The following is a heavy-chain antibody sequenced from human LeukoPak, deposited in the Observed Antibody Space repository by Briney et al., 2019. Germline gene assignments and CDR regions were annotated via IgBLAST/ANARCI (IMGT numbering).Heavy chain of an antibody. CDR3: VRDFRSADY. CDR2: ICPDGTVT. CDR1: GFSFSTYR. V-gene: IGHV3-74*01. Sequence: GGSLRLSCAASGFSFSTYRMHWVRQAPGKGPMWVSRICPDGTVTNYADSVKARFSISRDNARNTVYLQMNSLRAEDTAVYYCVRDFRSADYWGQGTLVTVSS. J-gene: IGHJ4*02.